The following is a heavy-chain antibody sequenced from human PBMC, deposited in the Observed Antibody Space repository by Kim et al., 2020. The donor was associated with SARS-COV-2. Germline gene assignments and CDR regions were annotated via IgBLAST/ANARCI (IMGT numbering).Heavy chain of an antibody. CDR3: ARVSGDLLWFGELFGGWF. CDR1: GGSISSYY. J-gene: IGHJ5*01. CDR2: IYYSGST. D-gene: IGHD3-10*01. V-gene: IGHV4-59*01. Sequence: SETLSLTCTVSGGSISSYYWSWIRQPPGKGLEWIGYIYYSGSTNYNPSLKSRVTISVDTSKNQFSLKLSSVTAADTAVYYCARVSGDLLWFGELFGGWF.